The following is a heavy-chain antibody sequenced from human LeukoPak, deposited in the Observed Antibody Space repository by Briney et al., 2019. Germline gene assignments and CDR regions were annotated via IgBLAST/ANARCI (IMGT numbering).Heavy chain of an antibody. J-gene: IGHJ4*02. CDR2: IYPGNSDT. D-gene: IGHD5-12*01. V-gene: IGHV5-51*01. CDR3: ARQRGYSGYNEEFDY. Sequence: GESLKISCKGSGYSFTSHWIGWVRQMPGKGLEWMGIIYPGNSDTRYSPSFQGQVTISADKSIKTAYLQWSSLKASDTAMYYCARQRGYSGYNEEFDYWGQGTLVTVSS. CDR1: GYSFTSHW.